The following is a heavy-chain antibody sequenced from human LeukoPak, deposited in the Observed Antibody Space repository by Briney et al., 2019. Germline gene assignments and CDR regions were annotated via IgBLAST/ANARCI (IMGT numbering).Heavy chain of an antibody. J-gene: IGHJ4*02. V-gene: IGHV1-46*01. D-gene: IGHD3-22*01. CDR3: ARDPSYDSSGYYYGDGY. CDR2: INPSGGST. CDR1: GYTFTNYY. Sequence: SVKVSCKASGYTFTNYYMHWVRQAPGQGLEWMGIINPSGGSTSYAQKFQGRVTMTRDTSTSTVHMELSSLRSEDTAVYFCARDPSYDSSGYYYGDGYWGQGTLVTVSS.